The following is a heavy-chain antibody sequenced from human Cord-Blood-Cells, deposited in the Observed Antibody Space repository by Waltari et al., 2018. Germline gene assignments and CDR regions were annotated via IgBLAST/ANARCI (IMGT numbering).Heavy chain of an antibody. CDR1: GGTFSSYA. Sequence: QVQLVQSGAEVKKPGSSVKVSCKASGGTFSSYAISWVRQTPGQGLEWMGGILPIFGTANYAQKFQGRVTSTADESTSTAYMGLSSLRSEDTAVYYCASSRYNWNSYNWFDPWGQGTLVTVSS. CDR3: ASSRYNWNSYNWFDP. J-gene: IGHJ5*02. V-gene: IGHV1-69*12. CDR2: ILPIFGTA. D-gene: IGHD1-7*01.